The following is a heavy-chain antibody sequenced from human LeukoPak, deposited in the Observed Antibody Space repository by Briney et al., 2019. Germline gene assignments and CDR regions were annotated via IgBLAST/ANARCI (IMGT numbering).Heavy chain of an antibody. CDR1: GFTFSSYW. CDR2: INSDGSST. J-gene: IGHJ4*02. V-gene: IGHV3-74*01. Sequence: GGSLRLSCAASGFTFSSYWMHWVRQAPGKGLVWVSRINSDGSSTSYADSVKGRFTISRDNVKNTLYLQMNSLGAEDTAVYYCARVVGSVVTYDYWGQGALVTVSS. D-gene: IGHD2-21*02. CDR3: ARVVGSVVTYDY.